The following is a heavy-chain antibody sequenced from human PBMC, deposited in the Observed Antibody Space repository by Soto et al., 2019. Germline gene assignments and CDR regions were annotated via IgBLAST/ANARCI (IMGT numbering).Heavy chain of an antibody. J-gene: IGHJ4*02. CDR2: IYSGGST. CDR1: GFTVSSNY. CDR3: ARERIAAAGSRYYFDY. V-gene: IGHV3-53*01. Sequence: GGSLRLSCAASGFTVSSNYMSWVRQAPGKGLEWVSVIYSGGSTYYADSVKGRFTISRDNSKNTLYLQMNSLRAEDTAVYYCARERIAAAGSRYYFDYWGQGTPVTVSS. D-gene: IGHD6-13*01.